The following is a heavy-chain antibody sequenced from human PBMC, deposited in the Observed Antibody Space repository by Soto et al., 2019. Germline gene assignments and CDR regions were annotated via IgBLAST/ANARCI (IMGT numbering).Heavy chain of an antibody. CDR3: AGGGGTAYYYYGMDV. D-gene: IGHD1-1*01. Sequence: ASVKVSCKASGYTFTSYDINWVRQATGQGLEWMGWMNPNSGNTGYAQKFQGRVTMTRNTSISTAYMELSSLRSEDTAVYYCAGGGGTAYYYYGMDVWGQGTTVTVSS. CDR1: GYTFTSYD. J-gene: IGHJ6*02. V-gene: IGHV1-8*01. CDR2: MNPNSGNT.